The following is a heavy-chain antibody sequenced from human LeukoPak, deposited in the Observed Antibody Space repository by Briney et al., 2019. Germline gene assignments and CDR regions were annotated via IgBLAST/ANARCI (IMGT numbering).Heavy chain of an antibody. CDR2: ISSSSSTI. D-gene: IGHD3-3*01. Sequence: PGGSLRLSSAASGFTFSSYSMNWVRQAPGKGLEWVSYISSSSSTIYYADSVKGRFTISRDNAKNSLYLQMNSLRAEDTAVYYCARAGGVVIESYYYYMDVWGKGTTVTVSS. V-gene: IGHV3-48*04. CDR1: GFTFSSYS. J-gene: IGHJ6*03. CDR3: ARAGGVVIESYYYYMDV.